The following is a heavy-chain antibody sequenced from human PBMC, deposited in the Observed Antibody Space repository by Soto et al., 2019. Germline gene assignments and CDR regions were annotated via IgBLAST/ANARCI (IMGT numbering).Heavy chain of an antibody. Sequence: ATLTLTCTVSGSSFKSGSYSWSWIRQPPGKGLEWIGYVYHTGRTSYNPSLKSRVSISMDTSKNQFSLNLDSVTAADTAVYFCARDFAYFDSWGQGTLVTVSS. D-gene: IGHD3-3*01. CDR2: VYHTGRT. V-gene: IGHV4-61*01. J-gene: IGHJ4*02. CDR1: GSSFKSGSYS. CDR3: ARDFAYFDS.